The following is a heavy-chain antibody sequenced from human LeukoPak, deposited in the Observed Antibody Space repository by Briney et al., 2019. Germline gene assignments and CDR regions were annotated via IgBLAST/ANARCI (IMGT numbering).Heavy chain of an antibody. D-gene: IGHD2-2*02. V-gene: IGHV3-74*01. CDR1: GFTFSEYW. CDR3: AKAYRATVYFDY. J-gene: IGHJ4*02. Sequence: PGGSLRLSCAASGFTFSEYWMHWVRQAPGKGLVWVSRINSDGSGTSYADSVKGRFTISRDNAKNTLYLQMNSLRVEDTAVYYCAKAYRATVYFDYWGQGTLVTVSS. CDR2: INSDGSGT.